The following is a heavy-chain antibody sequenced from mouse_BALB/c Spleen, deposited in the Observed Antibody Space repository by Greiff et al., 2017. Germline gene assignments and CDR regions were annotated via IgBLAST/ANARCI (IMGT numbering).Heavy chain of an antibody. Sequence: DVKLVESGGGLVKPGGSLKLSCAASGFTFSSYAMSWVRQSPEKRLEWVAEISSGGSYTYYPDTVTGRFTISRDNAKNTLYLEMSSLRSEDTAMYYCARVLRLRAMDYWGQGTSVTVSS. CDR3: ARVLRLRAMDY. D-gene: IGHD1-2*01. CDR2: ISSGGSYT. V-gene: IGHV5-9-4*01. CDR1: GFTFSSYA. J-gene: IGHJ4*01.